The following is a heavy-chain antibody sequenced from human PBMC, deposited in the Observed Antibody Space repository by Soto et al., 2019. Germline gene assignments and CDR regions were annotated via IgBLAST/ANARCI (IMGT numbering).Heavy chain of an antibody. D-gene: IGHD1-26*01. CDR3: ARSLREGLLIYYLDS. CDR2: IFWNDER. Sequence: QVTLKESGPVLVKPTETLTLTCSVSGFSLSKARMGVSWIRQPPGKALEWLAHIFWNDERSYNTSLKSRLTISRATSKSQVVLTMTNVDPVDTGTYFCARSLREGLLIYYLDSWGQGTLVTVSS. CDR1: GFSLSKARMG. J-gene: IGHJ4*02. V-gene: IGHV2-26*01.